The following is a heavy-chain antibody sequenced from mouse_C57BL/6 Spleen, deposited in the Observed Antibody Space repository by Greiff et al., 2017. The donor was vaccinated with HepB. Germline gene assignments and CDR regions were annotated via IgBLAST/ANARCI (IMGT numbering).Heavy chain of an antibody. J-gene: IGHJ4*01. CDR3: ARRGGIEGNYVRLAMDY. CDR2: INPNNGGT. CDR1: GYTFTDYN. V-gene: IGHV1-18*01. D-gene: IGHD2-1*01. Sequence: EVQLQQSGPELVKPGASVKIPCKASGYTFTDYNMDWVKQSHGKSLEWIGDINPNNGGTIYNQKFKGKATLTVDKSSSTAYMELRSLTSEDTAVYYCARRGGIEGNYVRLAMDYWGQGTSVTVSS.